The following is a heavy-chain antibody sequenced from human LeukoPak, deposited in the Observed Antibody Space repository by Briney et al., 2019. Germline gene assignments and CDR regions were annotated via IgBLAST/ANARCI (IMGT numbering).Heavy chain of an antibody. D-gene: IGHD6-13*01. Sequence: GGSLRLSCAASGFTFSNAWMSWVRQAPGKGLEWAGRIKSKTDGGTTDYAAPVKGRFTISRDDSKNTLYLQMNSLKTEDTAVYYCTTTYSSPGAFDIWGQGTMVTVSS. CDR1: GFTFSNAW. CDR3: TTTYSSPGAFDI. CDR2: IKSKTDGGTT. J-gene: IGHJ3*02. V-gene: IGHV3-15*01.